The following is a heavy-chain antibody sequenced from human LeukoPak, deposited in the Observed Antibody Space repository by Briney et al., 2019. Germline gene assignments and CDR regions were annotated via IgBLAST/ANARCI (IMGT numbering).Heavy chain of an antibody. J-gene: IGHJ4*02. CDR1: GGSISSSSYY. CDR3: ARGIRGSVYYFDY. Sequence: SETLSLTCNVSGGSISSSSYYWGWIRQPPGKGLEWIGSIYYSGSTYYNPSLKSRLTISVDTSKSQSSLKLSSVTAADTAVYYCARGIRGSVYYFDYWGQGTLVTVSS. CDR2: IYYSGST. D-gene: IGHD3-10*01. V-gene: IGHV4-39*01.